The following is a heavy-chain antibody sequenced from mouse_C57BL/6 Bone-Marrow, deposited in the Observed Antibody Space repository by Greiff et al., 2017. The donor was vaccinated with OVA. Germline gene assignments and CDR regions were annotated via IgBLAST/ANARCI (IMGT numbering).Heavy chain of an antibody. J-gene: IGHJ2*01. V-gene: IGHV1-50*01. CDR3: ARRAYYYGSSLY. CDR2: IDPSDSYT. CDR1: GYTFTSYW. Sequence: QVQLQQPGAELVKPGASVKLSCKASGYTFTSYWMQWVKQRPGQGLEWIGEIDPSDSYTNYNQKFKGKATLTVDTSSSTAYMQLSSLTSEDSAVYYGARRAYYYGSSLYWGQGTTLTVSS. D-gene: IGHD1-1*01.